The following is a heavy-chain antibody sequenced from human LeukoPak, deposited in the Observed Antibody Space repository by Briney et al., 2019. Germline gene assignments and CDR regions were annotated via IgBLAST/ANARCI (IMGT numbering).Heavy chain of an antibody. CDR3: ARADHNSNSGGYDF. J-gene: IGHJ4*02. Sequence: GASVKVSCKPSGYTFIDHYLHWVRQAPGQGLESLGWIDPDTGDTNYPQKFQGRVTMSRDTSSSTAYMELNRLRSDDTAVYYCARADHNSNSGGYDFWGLGTLVTVSS. D-gene: IGHD3-22*01. CDR1: GYTFIDHY. CDR2: IDPDTGDT. V-gene: IGHV1-2*02.